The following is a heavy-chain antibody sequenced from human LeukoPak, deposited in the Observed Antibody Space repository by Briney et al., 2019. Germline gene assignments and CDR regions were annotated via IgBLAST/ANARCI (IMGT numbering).Heavy chain of an antibody. Sequence: GGSLRLSCAASGFTFISYGMHWVRQAPGKGLEWVAVIWHEGSDKNYADSVKGRFTVSRDNSKNTLYLQMNSLRVEDTAVYYCARPVVLGAYLRGAYYFDSWGQGTLVTVSS. D-gene: IGHD3-16*01. CDR3: ARPVVLGAYLRGAYYFDS. J-gene: IGHJ4*02. V-gene: IGHV3-33*01. CDR2: IWHEGSDK. CDR1: GFTFISYG.